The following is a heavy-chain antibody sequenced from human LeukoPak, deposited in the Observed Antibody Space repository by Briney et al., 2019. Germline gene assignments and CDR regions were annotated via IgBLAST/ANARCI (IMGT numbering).Heavy chain of an antibody. V-gene: IGHV3-23*01. Sequence: GGTLRLSCAASGFTFSHYGMNWVRHTPGKGLEWVSGIRSNGITTYYADSVKGRFTTSRDNSKNTVYLQMNSLRADDTAVYYCARDRWELPVMDVWGKGTTVTISS. CDR2: IRSNGITT. J-gene: IGHJ6*04. D-gene: IGHD1-26*01. CDR3: ARDRWELPVMDV. CDR1: GFTFSHYG.